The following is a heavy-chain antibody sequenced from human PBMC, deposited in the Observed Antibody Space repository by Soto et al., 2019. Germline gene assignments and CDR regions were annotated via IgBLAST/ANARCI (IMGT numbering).Heavy chain of an antibody. Sequence: QVQLVQSGAEVKKPGSSVTVSCKASGGTFGNSAISWVRQAPGQGLEWVGGIIPIFPTPDYAQKFQGRVTIKAEEYTITANLELTSLRAEDTAVYYGARDKDRLQFRGTYYYAIAVWGHGTTVTVSS. V-gene: IGHV1-69*12. CDR2: IIPIFPTP. CDR1: GGTFGNSA. D-gene: IGHD5-12*01. CDR3: ARDKDRLQFRGTYYYAIAV. J-gene: IGHJ6*02.